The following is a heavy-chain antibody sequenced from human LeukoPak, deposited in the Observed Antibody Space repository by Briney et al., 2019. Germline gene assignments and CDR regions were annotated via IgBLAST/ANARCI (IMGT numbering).Heavy chain of an antibody. CDR2: IRGSGGGT. CDR3: AKAGIGVVGYFNY. D-gene: IGHD6-19*01. Sequence: GGSLRLSCAASGFTFNSYAMSWVRQAPGKGLEWVSAIRGSGGGTYYADSVKGRFTISRDNSKNTLYLQMNSLRDEDTALYYCAKAGIGVVGYFNYWGQGGLVTVSS. CDR1: GFTFNSYA. V-gene: IGHV3-23*01. J-gene: IGHJ4*02.